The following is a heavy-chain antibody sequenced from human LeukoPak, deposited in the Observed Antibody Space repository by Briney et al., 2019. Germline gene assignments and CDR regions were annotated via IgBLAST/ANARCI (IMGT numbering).Heavy chain of an antibody. CDR2: INHSGST. D-gene: IGHD1-7*01. V-gene: IGHV4-34*01. CDR1: GGSFSGYY. CDR3: ARVQWDWNYARHPNCFDY. J-gene: IGHJ4*02. Sequence: PSETLSLTCAVYGGSFSGYYWSWIRQPPGKGLEWIGEINHSGSTNYNPSLKSRVTISVDTSKDQFSLKLSSVTAADTAVYYCARVQWDWNYARHPNCFDYWGQGTLVTVSS.